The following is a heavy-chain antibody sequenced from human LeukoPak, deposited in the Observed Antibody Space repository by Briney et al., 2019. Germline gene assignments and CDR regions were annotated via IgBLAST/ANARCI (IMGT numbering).Heavy chain of an antibody. J-gene: IGHJ6*03. D-gene: IGHD3-10*01. CDR2: IKQDGSEK. Sequence: QPGGSLRLSCAASGFTFSSYWMSWVRQAPGKGLEWVANIKQDGSEKYYVDSVKGRLTIYRDNDKNSLYLKMNSLRAEDTAVYYCARDRLGGYYYYMDVWGKGTTVIVSS. CDR1: GFTFSSYW. CDR3: ARDRLGGYYYYMDV. V-gene: IGHV3-7*01.